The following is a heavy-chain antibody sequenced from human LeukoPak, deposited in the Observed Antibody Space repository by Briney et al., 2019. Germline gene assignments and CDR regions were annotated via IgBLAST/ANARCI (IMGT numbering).Heavy chain of an antibody. J-gene: IGHJ4*02. CDR3: VTGYYEPFDN. D-gene: IGHD3-3*01. CDR2: ISDTGKT. CDR1: GASLSSYY. Sequence: PSETLSLTCNVSGASLSSYYWGWIRQSPGKGLEWLGYISDTGKTDYNPSLKSRGTLSLDMSKNQFSLRLTSVTAADTAVYYCVTGYYEPFDNWGQGTQVFVSS. V-gene: IGHV4-59*01.